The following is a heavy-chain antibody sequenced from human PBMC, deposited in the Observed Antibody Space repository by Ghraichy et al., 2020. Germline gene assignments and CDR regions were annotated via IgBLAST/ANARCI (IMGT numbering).Heavy chain of an antibody. CDR1: GGSISSGGYY. Sequence: SETLSLTCTVSGGSISSGGYYWNWIRQHPGQGLEWIGYIYYSGSTYYNPSLKSRVTISVDTSKNQFSLNLSSVTAADTAVYYCARAGEYSGYDGGFAYWGQGTLVTVSS. CDR3: ARAGEYSGYDGGFAY. J-gene: IGHJ4*02. CDR2: IYYSGST. D-gene: IGHD5-12*01. V-gene: IGHV4-31*03.